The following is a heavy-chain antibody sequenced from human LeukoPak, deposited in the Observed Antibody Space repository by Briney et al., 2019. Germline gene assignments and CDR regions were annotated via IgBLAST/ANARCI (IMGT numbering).Heavy chain of an antibody. V-gene: IGHV4-39*07. Sequence: SETLSLTCTVSGGSVSSHSYYWGWIRQPPGKGLEWIGSMHYIGSSYYNPSLKSRVTISIDTSKNQFSLNLSSVTAADTAVYYCARDGGDYSYYYYYMDVWGKGTTVTVSS. J-gene: IGHJ6*03. CDR2: MHYIGSS. D-gene: IGHD4-17*01. CDR3: ARDGGDYSYYYYYMDV. CDR1: GGSVSSHSYY.